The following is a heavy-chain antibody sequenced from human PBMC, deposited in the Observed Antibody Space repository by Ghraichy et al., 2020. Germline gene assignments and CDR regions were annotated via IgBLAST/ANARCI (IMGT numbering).Heavy chain of an antibody. D-gene: IGHD4-23*01. CDR2: INSDGSST. CDR3: ARKRGHYGGNSIGAGY. J-gene: IGHJ4*02. Sequence: GGSLRLSCAASGFTFSSYWMHWVRQVPGKGLVWVSHINSDGSSTSYADSVKGRFTISRDNDKNTLYLQMNSLRAEDTAVYYCARKRGHYGGNSIGAGYWGQGTLVTVSS. CDR1: GFTFSSYW. V-gene: IGHV3-74*01.